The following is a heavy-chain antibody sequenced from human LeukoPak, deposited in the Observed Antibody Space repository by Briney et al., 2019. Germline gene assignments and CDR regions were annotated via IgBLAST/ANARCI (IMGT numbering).Heavy chain of an antibody. J-gene: IGHJ4*02. D-gene: IGHD6-13*01. CDR2: ISIDGSST. CDR1: GFTFSSYW. CDR3: ARGSYSSSCDY. V-gene: IGHV3-74*01. Sequence: GGSLRLSCAASGFTFSSYWMHWVRQAPGKRLVWVSRISIDGSSTNYADSVKGRFTISRDNAKNTLYLQMDSLRAEDTAVYYCARGSYSSSCDYWGQGTLVTVSS.